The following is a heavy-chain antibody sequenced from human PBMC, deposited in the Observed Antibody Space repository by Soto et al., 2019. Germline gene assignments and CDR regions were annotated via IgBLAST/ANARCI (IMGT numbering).Heavy chain of an antibody. D-gene: IGHD2-15*01. J-gene: IGHJ6*02. V-gene: IGHV1-69*13. Sequence: GASVKVSCKDSGRTCISYAISWVRQAPGQGLEWMGGIIPIFGKANYAQKFQGRVTITADESTSTAYMELSSLRSEDTAVYYCASGIVVVVAANHLWYYYGMDVWGQGTTVTVSS. CDR3: ASGIVVVVAANHLWYYYGMDV. CDR1: GRTCISYA. CDR2: IIPIFGKA.